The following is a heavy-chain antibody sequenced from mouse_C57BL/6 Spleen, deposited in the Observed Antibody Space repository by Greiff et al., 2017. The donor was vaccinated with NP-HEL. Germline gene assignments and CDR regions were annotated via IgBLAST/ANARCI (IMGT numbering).Heavy chain of an antibody. CDR3: AINWDWYFDV. D-gene: IGHD4-1*01. CDR2: ISSGSSTI. V-gene: IGHV5-17*01. J-gene: IGHJ1*03. Sequence: EVKLVESGGGLVKPGGSLKLSCAASGFTFSDYGMHWVRQAPEKGLEWVAYISSGSSTIYSADTVKGRFTISRDNAKNTLFLQMTSLRSEDTAMYYCAINWDWYFDVWGTGTTVTVSS. CDR1: GFTFSDYG.